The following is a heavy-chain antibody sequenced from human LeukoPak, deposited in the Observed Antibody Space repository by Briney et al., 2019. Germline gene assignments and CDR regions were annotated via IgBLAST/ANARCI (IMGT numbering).Heavy chain of an antibody. CDR1: GGTFSSYA. Sequence: SVKVSCKAAGGTFSSYAISWVRQAPGQGREWMGGIIAIFGTANYAQKFQGRVTITADKSTSTAYLELSRLSSEDTAVYYCARVWRVGWYYFDYWGQGTLVTVSS. J-gene: IGHJ4*02. D-gene: IGHD6-19*01. CDR3: ARVWRVGWYYFDY. V-gene: IGHV1-69*06. CDR2: IIAIFGTA.